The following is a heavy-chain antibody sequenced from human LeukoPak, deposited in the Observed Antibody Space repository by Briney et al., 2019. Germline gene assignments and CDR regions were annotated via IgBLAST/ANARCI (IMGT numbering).Heavy chain of an antibody. CDR2: ISRSGSTK. V-gene: IGHV3-11*01. CDR1: GFTFSDYW. J-gene: IGHJ6*03. D-gene: IGHD2-15*01. Sequence: GGSLRLSCAASGFTFSDYWMHWVRQAPGKGLEWVSSISRSGSTKYYADSVKGRFTISRDNAKNSLFLQMNSLRAGDTAVYYCARVLRYCSGGNCYSGGLGYMDVWGKGTTVTISS. CDR3: ARVLRYCSGGNCYSGGLGYMDV.